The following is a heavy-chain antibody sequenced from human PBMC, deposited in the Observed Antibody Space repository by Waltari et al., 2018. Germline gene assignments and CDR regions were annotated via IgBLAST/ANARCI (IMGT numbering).Heavy chain of an antibody. CDR3: AGSIQLVY. CDR2: IKSDGSNI. Sequence: EVQLVESGGGLVQPGGCVRLSCAASGFTFNTYWMHWVRQAPGKGLEWVSRIKSDGSNIGYADSVKGRFTISRDNAENTLYLQMNSLRAEDTAVYYCAGSIQLVYWGQGTLVTVSS. CDR1: GFTFNTYW. J-gene: IGHJ4*02. V-gene: IGHV3-74*01. D-gene: IGHD1-1*01.